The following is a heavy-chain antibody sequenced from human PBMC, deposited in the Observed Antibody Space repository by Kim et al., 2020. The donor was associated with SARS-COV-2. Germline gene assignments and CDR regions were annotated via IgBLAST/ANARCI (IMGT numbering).Heavy chain of an antibody. V-gene: IGHV1-3*01. CDR3: ARDPIVATMGGYLDY. CDR1: GYTFTRYA. CDR2: IIAGNGNT. J-gene: IGHJ4*02. Sequence: ASVKVSCKASGYTFTRYAIHWVRQAPGQRLEWMGWIIAGNGNTQYSQQFQGRVTITRDTSANTAYMELSSLRSEDTAVYYCARDPIVATMGGYLDYWGQGTLVTVSS. D-gene: IGHD5-12*01.